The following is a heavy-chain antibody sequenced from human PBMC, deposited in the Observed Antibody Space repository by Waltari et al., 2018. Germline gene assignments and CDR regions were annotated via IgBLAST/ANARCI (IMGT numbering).Heavy chain of an antibody. CDR3: AHRAGSGSYYYYYYYGMDV. CDR1: GFTFSSYA. D-gene: IGHD3-10*01. CDR2: ISGSGGST. V-gene: IGHV3-23*04. Sequence: EVQLVESGGGLVQPGGSLRLSCAASGFTFSSYAMSWVRQAPGKGLEWVSAISGSGGSTYYADSVKGRFTISRDNSKNTLYLQMNSLRAEDTAVYYCAHRAGSGSYYYYYYYGMDVWGQGTTVTVSS. J-gene: IGHJ6*02.